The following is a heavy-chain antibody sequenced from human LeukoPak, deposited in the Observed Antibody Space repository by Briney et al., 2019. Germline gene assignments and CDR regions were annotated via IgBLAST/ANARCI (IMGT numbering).Heavy chain of an antibody. CDR1: GFNSANHA. D-gene: IGHD2-21*02. CDR2: ISGGGDIT. V-gene: IGHV3-23*01. Sequence: GGSLRLSCAASGFNSANHAMSWVRQTAGKGLEWVSAISGGGDITYYADSVKGRFTISRDNSKDTLFPQMHSLRPGDTAVYYCVREDTPATANYWGQGTLVTISS. J-gene: IGHJ4*02. CDR3: VREDTPATANY.